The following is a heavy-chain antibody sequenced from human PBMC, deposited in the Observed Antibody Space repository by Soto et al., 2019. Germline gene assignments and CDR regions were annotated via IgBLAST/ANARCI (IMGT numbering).Heavy chain of an antibody. CDR3: AGTTSHQWYYMDV. V-gene: IGHV6-1*01. CDR1: GDSVSSNSAA. Sequence: QVQLQESGPGLVKPSQPLSLTCAISGDSVSSNSAAWNWLRLSPSRGLEWLARTYYRSRWYNDYAVSVRSLTTVNPDTSKNQFSMQLTSVTPEDTAVYYCAGTTSHQWYYMDVWGKGTTVTVSS. J-gene: IGHJ6*03. D-gene: IGHD1-7*01. CDR2: TYYRSRWYN.